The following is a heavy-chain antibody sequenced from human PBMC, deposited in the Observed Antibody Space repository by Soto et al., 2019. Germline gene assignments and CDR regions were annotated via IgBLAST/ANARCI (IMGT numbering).Heavy chain of an antibody. V-gene: IGHV3-30*18. CDR3: DKERDTRSSSCFDS. J-gene: IGHJ4*02. CDR1: RFTFSNYA. CDR2: ISHDGRTK. Sequence: QVQLVESGGGVVQPGRSLRLSCAASRFTFSNYAMQWVRQAPGKGLEWVAVISHDGRTKYYADSVKGRFTISRDNFHNTIELEMDSMRAEDTAAYYCDKERDTRSSSCFDSWGQGTLVTVSS. D-gene: IGHD6-19*01.